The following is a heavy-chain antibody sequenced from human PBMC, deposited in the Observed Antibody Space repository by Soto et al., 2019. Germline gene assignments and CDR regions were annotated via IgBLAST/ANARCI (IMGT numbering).Heavy chain of an antibody. CDR3: ARDCAGGSCYFVGYYFDY. V-gene: IGHV1-69*06. CDR1: GGTFSSYA. J-gene: IGHJ4*02. D-gene: IGHD2-15*01. Sequence: SGKVSCKASGGTFSSYAISWVRQAPGQGLEWMGGIIPIFGTANYAQKFQGRVTITADKSTSTAYMELSSLRSEDTAVYYCARDCAGGSCYFVGYYFDYWGQGTLVTVSS. CDR2: IIPIFGTA.